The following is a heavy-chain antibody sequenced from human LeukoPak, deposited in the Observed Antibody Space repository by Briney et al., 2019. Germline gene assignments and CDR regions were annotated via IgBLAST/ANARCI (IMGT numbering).Heavy chain of an antibody. CDR2: INPNSGGT. Sequence: ASVKVSCKASGYTFTGYYMHWVRQAPGQGLEWMGWINPNSGGTNYAQKFQGRVTMTRDTSISTAYMELSRLRSDDTAVCYCASVPLGDSSGYYYLRGAAHFDIWGQGTMVTVSS. CDR1: GYTFTGYY. D-gene: IGHD3-22*01. CDR3: ASVPLGDSSGYYYLRGAAHFDI. V-gene: IGHV1-2*02. J-gene: IGHJ3*02.